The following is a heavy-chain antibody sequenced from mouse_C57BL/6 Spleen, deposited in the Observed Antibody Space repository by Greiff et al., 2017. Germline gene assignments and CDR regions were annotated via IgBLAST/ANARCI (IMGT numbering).Heavy chain of an antibody. CDR1: GFTFSDAW. CDR3: TRRGNDYGGYFDY. J-gene: IGHJ2*01. D-gene: IGHD2-4*01. V-gene: IGHV6-6*01. CDR2: IRNKANNHAT. Sequence: EVKLMESGGGLVQPGGSMKLSCAASGFTFSDAWMDWVRQSPEKGLEWVAEIRNKANNHATYYAESVKGRFTISRDDSKSSVYLQMNSLRAEDTGIYYCTRRGNDYGGYFDYWGQGTTLTVSS.